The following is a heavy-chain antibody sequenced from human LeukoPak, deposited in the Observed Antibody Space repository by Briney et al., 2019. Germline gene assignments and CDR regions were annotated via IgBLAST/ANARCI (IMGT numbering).Heavy chain of an antibody. J-gene: IGHJ6*03. CDR3: ARGPYCSTTSCYSPYYYYYMDV. CDR1: GYSFTNYW. V-gene: IGHV5-51*01. Sequence: GESLKISCKGSGYSFTNYWIGWVRRMPGKGLEWMGIIYPGDSDTRYSPSFQGQVTISADKSISTAYLQWRSLKASDTAMYFCARGPYCSTTSCYSPYYYYYMDVWGKGTTVTVSS. D-gene: IGHD2-2*01. CDR2: IYPGDSDT.